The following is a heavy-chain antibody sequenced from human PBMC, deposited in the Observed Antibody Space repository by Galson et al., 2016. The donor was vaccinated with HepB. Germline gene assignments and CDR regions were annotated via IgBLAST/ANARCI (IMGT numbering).Heavy chain of an antibody. J-gene: IGHJ3*01. CDR2: ISYLGISQ. CDR3: ARAGGTTSIFAFDL. CDR1: GYTFSSYI. Sequence: SLRLSCAASGYTFSSYIIHWVRQAPGKGLEWVSVISYLGISQDYADSVKGRFTISRDDSKNTLYLQLNGLRPEDTTVYYCARAGGTTSIFAFDLWGRGTLVTV. D-gene: IGHD1-14*01. V-gene: IGHV3-30-3*02.